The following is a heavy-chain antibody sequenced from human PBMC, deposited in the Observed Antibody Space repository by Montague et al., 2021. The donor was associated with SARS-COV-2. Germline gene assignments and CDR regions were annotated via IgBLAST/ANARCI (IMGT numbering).Heavy chain of an antibody. CDR3: ARTSRGSRYFYGVDV. V-gene: IGHV4-59*01. Sequence: SETLSLTCTVSGDSISDYCWSWIRQPPGMGLEWIGYILRSGATNYNPPLKSRVIISLDTSKSQFSLRLSSVTAADTAIYYCARTSRGSRYFYGVDVWGQGTTVTVSS. CDR1: GDSISDYC. D-gene: IGHD3-10*01. CDR2: ILRSGAT. J-gene: IGHJ6*02.